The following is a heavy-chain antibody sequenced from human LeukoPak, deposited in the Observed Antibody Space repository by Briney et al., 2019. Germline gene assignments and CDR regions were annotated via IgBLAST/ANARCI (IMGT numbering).Heavy chain of an antibody. Sequence: GGSLRLSCAASGFTFSSYAMHWVRQAPGKGLEWVAVIWYDGSNKYYADSVKGRFTISRDNSKNTLYLQMNSLRAEDTAVYYCARVPWVYGMDVWGQGTTVTVSS. J-gene: IGHJ6*02. CDR3: ARVPWVYGMDV. D-gene: IGHD1-1*01. CDR2: IWYDGSNK. CDR1: GFTFSSYA. V-gene: IGHV3-33*01.